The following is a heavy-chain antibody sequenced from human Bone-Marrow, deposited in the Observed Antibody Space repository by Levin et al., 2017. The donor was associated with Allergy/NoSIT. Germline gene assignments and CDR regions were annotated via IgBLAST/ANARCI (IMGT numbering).Heavy chain of an antibody. CDR3: ARGYCSGGSCYGDNTFDP. D-gene: IGHD2-15*01. Sequence: SVKVSCSPSGGTFSTHGFNWVRQAPGQGLEWMGGIMPLFDKVTYAQKFQGRLRITADKSSSTVYMDLNSLRSQDTAIYYCARGYCSGGSCYGDNTFDPWGQGTAVIVSS. V-gene: IGHV1-69*06. CDR1: GGTFSTHG. J-gene: IGHJ5*02. CDR2: IMPLFDKV.